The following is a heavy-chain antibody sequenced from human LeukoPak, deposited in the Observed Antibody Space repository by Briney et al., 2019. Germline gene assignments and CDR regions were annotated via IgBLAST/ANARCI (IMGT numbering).Heavy chain of an antibody. J-gene: IGHJ4*02. CDR3: ASSGGYYLFDY. Sequence: SETLSLTCTVSGGSISSYYWSWVRQPPGKGLEWIGYIYYSGSTNYNPSLKSRVTISVDTSKNQFSLKLSSVTAADTAVYYCASSGGYYLFDYWGQGTLVTVSS. CDR1: GGSISSYY. D-gene: IGHD3-22*01. CDR2: IYYSGST. V-gene: IGHV4-59*08.